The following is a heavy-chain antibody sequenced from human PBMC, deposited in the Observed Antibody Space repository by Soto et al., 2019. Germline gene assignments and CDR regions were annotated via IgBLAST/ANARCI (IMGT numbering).Heavy chain of an antibody. D-gene: IGHD3-9*01. V-gene: IGHV3-23*01. Sequence: GGSLRLSCAASGFTFSSYAMSWVRQAPGKGLEWVSAISGSGGSTYYADSVKGRFTISRDNSKNTLYLQMNSLRAEDTAVYYCAVDWLFHNWFDPWGQGTLVTVSS. CDR3: AVDWLFHNWFDP. J-gene: IGHJ5*02. CDR2: ISGSGGST. CDR1: GFTFSSYA.